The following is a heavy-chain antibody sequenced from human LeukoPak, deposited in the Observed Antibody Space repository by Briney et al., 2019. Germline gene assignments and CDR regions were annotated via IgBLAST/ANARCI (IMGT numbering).Heavy chain of an antibody. V-gene: IGHV1-18*01. CDR1: GYTFTSYG. J-gene: IGHJ6*03. CDR3: ARSSLVPPYYYYYMDV. Sequence: GASVKVSCKASGYTFTSYGISWVRQAPGQGLEWMGWISAYNGNTNYAQKLQGRVTMTRDTSISTAYMELSRLRSDDTAVYYCARSSLVPPYYYYYMDVWGKGTTVTVSS. D-gene: IGHD2-8*01. CDR2: ISAYNGNT.